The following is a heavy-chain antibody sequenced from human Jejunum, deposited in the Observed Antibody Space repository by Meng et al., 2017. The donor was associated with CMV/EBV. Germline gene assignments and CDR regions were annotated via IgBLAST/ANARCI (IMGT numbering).Heavy chain of an antibody. D-gene: IGHD5-24*01. V-gene: IGHV4-4*07. Sequence: QLQESGPGLVEPSXXXXLTCTVSDDSISSYYWSWIRQPAGKGLEWIGRIHSSGATNYNPSLKSRVSMSVDMAKKQFSLNLNSVTAADTAVYYCAKEMSRTGFFDYWGQGTLVTVS. CDR3: AKEMSRTGFFDY. CDR1: DDSISSYY. CDR2: IHSSGAT. J-gene: IGHJ4*02.